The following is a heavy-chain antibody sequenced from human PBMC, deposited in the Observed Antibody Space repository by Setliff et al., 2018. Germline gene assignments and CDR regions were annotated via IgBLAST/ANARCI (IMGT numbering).Heavy chain of an antibody. CDR1: GYTFTELS. Sequence: GASVKVSCKVSGYTFTELSMHWVRQAPGKGLEWMGGFDPEDGETIYAQKFQGRVTMTEDTSTDTAYMELSSLRSEDTAVYYCARRVRIAVLHLYYFEYWGQGTLVTVSS. D-gene: IGHD6-19*01. J-gene: IGHJ4*02. CDR3: ARRVRIAVLHLYYFEY. CDR2: FDPEDGET. V-gene: IGHV1-24*01.